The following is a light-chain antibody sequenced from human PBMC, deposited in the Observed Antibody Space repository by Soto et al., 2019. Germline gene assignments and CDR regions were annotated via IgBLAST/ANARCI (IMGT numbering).Light chain of an antibody. Sequence: AILLTQSPSSFFAYTGARVTITCRASQGISSYLAWYQQQPGNPPKLLIYKAATLKSRVPSRFSGSGSGTEFTLTISSLQPDDFATYYCQHYNSYSEAFGQGTKVDIK. J-gene: IGKJ1*01. CDR1: QGISSY. CDR2: KAA. V-gene: IGKV1-8*01. CDR3: QHYNSYSEA.